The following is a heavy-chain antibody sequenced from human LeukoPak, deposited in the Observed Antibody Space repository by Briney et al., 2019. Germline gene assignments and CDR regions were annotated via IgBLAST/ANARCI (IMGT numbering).Heavy chain of an antibody. CDR3: AGGSSPRYFDY. CDR1: GGSISSYY. D-gene: IGHD2-2*01. J-gene: IGHJ4*02. V-gene: IGHV4-59*01. CDR2: IYYSGST. Sequence: PSETLSLTCTVFGGSISSYYWSWIRQPPGKGLEWIGYIYYSGSTNYNPSLKSRVTISVDTSKNQFSLKLSSVTAADTAVYYCAGGSSPRYFDYWGQGTLVTVSS.